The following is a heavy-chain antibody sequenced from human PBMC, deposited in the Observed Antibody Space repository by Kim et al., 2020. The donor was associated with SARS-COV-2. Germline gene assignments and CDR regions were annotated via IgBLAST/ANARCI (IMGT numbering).Heavy chain of an antibody. J-gene: IGHJ4*02. Sequence: YNPALKSLVTISVDTSKNQFSLKLSSVTAADTAVYYCARDRGYSYGIFDYWGQGTLVTVSS. D-gene: IGHD5-18*01. V-gene: IGHV4-31*01. CDR3: ARDRGYSYGIFDY.